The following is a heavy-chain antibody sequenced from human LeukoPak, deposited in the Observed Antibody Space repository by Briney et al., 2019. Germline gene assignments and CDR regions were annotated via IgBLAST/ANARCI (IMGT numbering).Heavy chain of an antibody. V-gene: IGHV1-18*01. CDR2: ISAYNGNT. CDR1: GYTFTSYG. Sequence: ASVKVSCKASGYTFTSYGISWVRQAPGQGLEWMGWISAYNGNTNYAQKLQGRVTMTPDTSTSTAYLELRSLRPDDTAVYYCARPGGDHDFWSGYYTAPHFDYWGQGTLVTLSS. CDR3: ARPGGDHDFWSGYYTAPHFDY. J-gene: IGHJ4*02. D-gene: IGHD3-3*01.